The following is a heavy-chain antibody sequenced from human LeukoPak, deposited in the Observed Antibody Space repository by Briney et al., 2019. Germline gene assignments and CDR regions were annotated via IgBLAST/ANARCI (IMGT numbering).Heavy chain of an antibody. D-gene: IGHD4-23*01. CDR3: ARVLTLHDAFDI. Sequence: ASVKVSCKASGYIFTDFGISWVRQAPGQGPEWMGWISAYNGDSSYAQNLQGRITMTTDTSTSTAYMELRSLRSDDTAVYYCARVLTLHDAFDIWGQGTMVTVSS. J-gene: IGHJ3*02. CDR1: GYIFTDFG. CDR2: ISAYNGDS. V-gene: IGHV1-18*01.